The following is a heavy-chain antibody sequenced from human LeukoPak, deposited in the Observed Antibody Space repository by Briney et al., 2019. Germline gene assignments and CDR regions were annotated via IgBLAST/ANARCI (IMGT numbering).Heavy chain of an antibody. CDR1: GGSISSYY. J-gene: IGHJ3*02. V-gene: IGHV4-4*09. Sequence: SETLSLTCTVSGGSISSYYWSWIRQPPGKGLEWIGYIYTSGSTNYNPSLKSRVTISVDTPKNQFSLKLSSVTAADTAVYYCARPRPDAFDIWGQGTMVAVSS. CDR2: IYTSGST. CDR3: ARPRPDAFDI.